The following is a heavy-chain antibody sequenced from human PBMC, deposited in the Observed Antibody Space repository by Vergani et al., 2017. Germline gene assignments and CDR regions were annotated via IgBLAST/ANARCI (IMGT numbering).Heavy chain of an antibody. V-gene: IGHV1-69*13. Sequence: QVQLLQSGAAVRKPGSSVPVSCKASGDTFSNYAITWVRQAPGQGLQWMGRMIPTFDSKNYAPRFPGMVTLTADASASTAYMELTRLTSEDTAVYFCARGASYFDSGGYADTWGQGTLVTVS. CDR1: GDTFSNYA. J-gene: IGHJ5*02. CDR2: MIPTFDSK. CDR3: ARGASYFDSGGYADT. D-gene: IGHD3-22*01.